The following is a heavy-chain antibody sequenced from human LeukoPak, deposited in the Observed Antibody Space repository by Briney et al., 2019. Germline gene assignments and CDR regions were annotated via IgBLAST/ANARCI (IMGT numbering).Heavy chain of an antibody. CDR3: ARAMVPLFDN. D-gene: IGHD4/OR15-4a*01. CDR2: IKSDGSST. Sequence: GGSLRLSCAASGFXFSSYWMHWVRQAPGKGLVWVSRIKSDGSSTNYADSVKGRFTISRDNAKNTLYLQMNSLRAEDTAVYYCARAMVPLFDNWGQGTLVTVSS. CDR1: GFXFSSYW. V-gene: IGHV3-74*01. J-gene: IGHJ4*02.